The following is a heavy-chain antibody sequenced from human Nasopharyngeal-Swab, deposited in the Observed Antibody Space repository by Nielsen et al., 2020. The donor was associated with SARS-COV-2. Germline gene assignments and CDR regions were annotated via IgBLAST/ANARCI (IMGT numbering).Heavy chain of an antibody. CDR3: VRAGYSGTYGLFDY. CDR1: GFTFTSYW. J-gene: IGHJ4*02. V-gene: IGHV3-74*01. D-gene: IGHD1-26*01. CDR2: INTDGTPT. Sequence: GGSLRLSCAASGFTFTSYWMHWVRQVPGKGLVWVSRINTDGTPTTYADSVKGRFTISRDNAKNTLYLQMNNLRVEDTGVYYCVRAGYSGTYGLFDYWGQGTLVTVSS.